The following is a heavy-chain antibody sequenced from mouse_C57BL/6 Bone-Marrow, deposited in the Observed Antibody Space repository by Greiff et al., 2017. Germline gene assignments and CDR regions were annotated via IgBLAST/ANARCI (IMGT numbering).Heavy chain of an antibody. J-gene: IGHJ3*01. Sequence: QVQLQQPGAELVKPGASVKLSCKASGYTFTSYWMHWVKQRPGQGLEWIGMIHPNSGSTNYNEKFKSKATLTVDKSSSTAYMQLSSLTSEDSAVYYSARSKGNYGRFAYWGQGTLVTVSA. D-gene: IGHD2-1*01. CDR2: IHPNSGST. CDR1: GYTFTSYW. V-gene: IGHV1-64*01. CDR3: ARSKGNYGRFAY.